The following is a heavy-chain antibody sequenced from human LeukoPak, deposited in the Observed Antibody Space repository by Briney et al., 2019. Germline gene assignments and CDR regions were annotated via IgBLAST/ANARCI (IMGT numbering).Heavy chain of an antibody. J-gene: IGHJ4*02. CDR2: IYYSGST. CDR3: ARDHVPAGPFDY. CDR1: GGSISSYY. D-gene: IGHD2-2*01. V-gene: IGHV4-59*01. Sequence: PSETLSLTCTVSGGSISSYYWSWIRQPPGKGLEWIGYIYYSGSTNYNPSLKSRVTISVDTSKNQFSLKLSSVTAADTAVYYCARDHVPAGPFDYWGQGTLVTVSS.